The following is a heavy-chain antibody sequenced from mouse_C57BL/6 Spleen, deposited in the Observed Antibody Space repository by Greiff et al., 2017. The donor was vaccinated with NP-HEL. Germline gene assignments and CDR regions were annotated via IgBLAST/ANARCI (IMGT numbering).Heavy chain of an antibody. J-gene: IGHJ1*03. D-gene: IGHD1-1*01. CDR1: GFTFSDYG. V-gene: IGHV5-17*01. CDR3: ARRGSSFHWYFDV. Sequence: EVQRVESGGGLVKPGGSLKLSCAASGFTFSDYGMHWVRQAPEKGLEWVAYISSGSSTIYYADTVKGRFTISRDNAKNTLFLQMTSLRSEDTARYYCARRGSSFHWYFDVWGTGTTVTVSS. CDR2: ISSGSSTI.